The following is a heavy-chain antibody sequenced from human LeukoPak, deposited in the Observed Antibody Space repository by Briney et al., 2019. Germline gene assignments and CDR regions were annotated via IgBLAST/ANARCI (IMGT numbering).Heavy chain of an antibody. D-gene: IGHD3-10*01. V-gene: IGHV3-30*03. J-gene: IGHJ4*02. CDR2: ISYDGSNK. CDR1: GFTFSSYG. CDR3: ASESGSYSLPN. Sequence: QPGGSLRLSCAASGFTFSSYGMHWVRQAPGRGLEWVAVISYDGSNKYYADSVKGRFTISRDNSKNTLYLQMNSLRAEDTAVYYCASESGSYSLPNWGQGTLVTVSS.